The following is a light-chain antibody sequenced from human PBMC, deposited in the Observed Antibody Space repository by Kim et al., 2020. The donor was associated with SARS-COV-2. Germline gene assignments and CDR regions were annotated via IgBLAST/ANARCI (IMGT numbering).Light chain of an antibody. J-gene: IGLJ2*01. CDR3: NSRDSNENVF. CDR1: SLRSYY. CDR2: GKN. V-gene: IGLV3-19*01. Sequence: SSELTQDPAVSVALGQTVRITCQGDSLRSYYATWYQQKPGQAPILVIYGKNNRPSGITDRFSGSSSGNTASLTITGTQAGDEADYYCNSRDSNENVFFGGGTQLPVL.